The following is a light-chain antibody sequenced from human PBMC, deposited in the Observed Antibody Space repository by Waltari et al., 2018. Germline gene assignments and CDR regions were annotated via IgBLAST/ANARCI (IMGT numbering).Light chain of an antibody. CDR2: YRSESSN. CDR3: MILHNNAVV. V-gene: IGLV5-45*01. J-gene: IGLJ2*01. Sequence: PGSPPQFLLKYRSESSNQQGTVVPSRFSGAKDTSANAGILLISVLQSEDEADYYCMILHNNAVVFGGGTKLSVL.